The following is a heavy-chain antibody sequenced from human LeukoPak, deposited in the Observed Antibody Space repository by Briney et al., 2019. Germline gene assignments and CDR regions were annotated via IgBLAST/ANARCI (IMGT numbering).Heavy chain of an antibody. D-gene: IGHD6-13*01. Sequence: GGSLRLSCAASGFTFSSYSMNWVRQAPGKGLEWVSSISSSSSYIYYADSVKGRFTISRDNAKNSLYLQMNSLRAEDTAVYYCARDQDSSSHSEHYYYYYYMDVWGKGTTVTISS. CDR1: GFTFSSYS. CDR3: ARDQDSSSHSEHYYYYYYMDV. CDR2: ISSSSSYI. J-gene: IGHJ6*03. V-gene: IGHV3-21*01.